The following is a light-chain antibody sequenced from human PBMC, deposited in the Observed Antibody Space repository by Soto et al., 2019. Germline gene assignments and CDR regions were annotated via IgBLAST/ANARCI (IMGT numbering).Light chain of an antibody. CDR1: QSVSSN. CDR3: QQYNNWPPWT. CDR2: GAS. J-gene: IGKJ1*01. Sequence: EIVMTQSPATLSVSPGERATRSCRASQSVSSNLAWYQQKPGQAPRLLIYGASTRATGIPARFSGSGSGTEFTLTISSLQSEDFALYYCQQYNNWPPWTFGQGTKVEFK. V-gene: IGKV3-15*01.